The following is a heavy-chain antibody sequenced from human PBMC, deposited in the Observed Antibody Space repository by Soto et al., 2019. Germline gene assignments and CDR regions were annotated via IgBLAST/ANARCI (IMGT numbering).Heavy chain of an antibody. Sequence: QVQLVESGDEVKKPGASVKVSCKASGYIFVNYGIAWVRQAPRQGLEWKGWISPYTGNTHSASKVQGRLTMTTDTSTSTAYMDLGSLTSDDTAVYYCVMVDNYITPTPQDVWGQGTTVTVSS. CDR2: ISPYTGNT. D-gene: IGHD5-12*01. CDR3: VMVDNYITPTPQDV. J-gene: IGHJ6*02. V-gene: IGHV1-18*01. CDR1: GYIFVNYG.